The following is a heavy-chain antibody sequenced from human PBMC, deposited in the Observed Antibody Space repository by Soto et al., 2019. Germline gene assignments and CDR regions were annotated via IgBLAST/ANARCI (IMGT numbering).Heavy chain of an antibody. V-gene: IGHV1-46*01. Sequence: GASVKVSCKASGYTFTSYYMHWVRQAPGQGLEWMGIINPSGGSTSYAQKFQGRVTMTRDTSTSTVYMELSSLRSEDTAVYYCARXRDGYYYDSSGYLPWYYWGPGTLVTVSS. J-gene: IGHJ4*02. CDR3: ARXRDGYYYDSSGYLPWYY. CDR1: GYTFTSYY. D-gene: IGHD3-22*01. CDR2: INPSGGST.